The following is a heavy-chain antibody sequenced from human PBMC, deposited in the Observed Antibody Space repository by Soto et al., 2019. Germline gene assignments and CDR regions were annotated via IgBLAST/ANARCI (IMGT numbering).Heavy chain of an antibody. V-gene: IGHV1-18*01. CDR2: ISAYNGNT. J-gene: IGHJ6*02. CDR3: ARVGVSSSSSRGPTYYYGMDV. CDR1: GYTFTSYG. D-gene: IGHD6-6*01. Sequence: ASVKVSCKASGYTFTSYGISWVRQAPGQGLEWMGWISAYNGNTNYAQKLQGRVTMTTDTSTSTAYMELRSLRSDDTAVYYCARVGVSSSSSRGPTYYYGMDVWGQGTTVTVSS.